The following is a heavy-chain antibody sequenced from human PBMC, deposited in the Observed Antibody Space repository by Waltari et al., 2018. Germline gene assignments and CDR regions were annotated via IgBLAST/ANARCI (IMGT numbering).Heavy chain of an antibody. V-gene: IGHV3-23*03. D-gene: IGHD3-3*01. CDR2: SYAGGST. J-gene: IGHJ5*02. Sequence: EAQLLESGGGLVQPGGSLRLSCVGSGFAFSASAMNWVRQAPGKGREWVAVSYAGGSTYYADSIDGRFSISRDNSKKTVFLEMNGLRREDTAVYFCASKQISTSGVLIDRWGQGVLVTVSS. CDR1: GFAFSASA. CDR3: ASKQISTSGVLIDR.